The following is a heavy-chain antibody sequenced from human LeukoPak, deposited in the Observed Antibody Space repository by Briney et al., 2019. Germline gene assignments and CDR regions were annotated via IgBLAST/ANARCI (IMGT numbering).Heavy chain of an antibody. CDR3: ARDRGAAAGTGT. J-gene: IGHJ5*02. V-gene: IGHV4-59*01. Sequence: SETLSLTCTVSGGSISSYYWSWIRQPPGKGLEWIGYIYYSGSTNHNPSLKSRVTISVDTSKNQFSLKLSSVTAADTAVYYCARDRGAAAGTGTWGQGTLVTVSS. CDR2: IYYSGST. D-gene: IGHD6-13*01. CDR1: GGSISSYY.